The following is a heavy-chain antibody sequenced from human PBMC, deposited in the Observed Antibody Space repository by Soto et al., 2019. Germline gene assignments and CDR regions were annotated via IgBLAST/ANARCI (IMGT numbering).Heavy chain of an antibody. V-gene: IGHV5-51*01. D-gene: IGHD3-10*01. Sequence: XLKISCNVSGYTFGTFWIAWVRQMPGKGLEWMGMIYPEDSETKYSPSFEGQVTFSADKSVKTAYLQWTSLKASDTAIYYCARTYCTAPSCYNNWFDPWGQGTLVTVSS. CDR2: IYPEDSET. CDR1: GYTFGTFW. J-gene: IGHJ5*02. CDR3: ARTYCTAPSCYNNWFDP.